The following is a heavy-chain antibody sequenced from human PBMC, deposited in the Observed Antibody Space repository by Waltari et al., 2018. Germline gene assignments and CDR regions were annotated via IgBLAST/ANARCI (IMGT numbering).Heavy chain of an antibody. J-gene: IGHJ2*01. Sequence: QVQLQESGPGLVKPSETLSLTCTVSGGSISSHYWSWIRQPPGKGLEWIGYIYYSGSTNYNPSRESRVTISVDTSKNQFSLKLSSVTAADTAVYYCARMGSLRTIYWYFDLWGRGTLVTVSS. CDR2: IYYSGST. V-gene: IGHV4-59*11. D-gene: IGHD2-15*01. CDR1: GGSISSHY. CDR3: ARMGSLRTIYWYFDL.